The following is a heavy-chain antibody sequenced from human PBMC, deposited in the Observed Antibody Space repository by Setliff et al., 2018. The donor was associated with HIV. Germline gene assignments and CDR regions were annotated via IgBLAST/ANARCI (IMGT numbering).Heavy chain of an antibody. CDR1: GGSISSNNDH. J-gene: IGHJ4*02. D-gene: IGHD3-22*01. Sequence: SETLSLTCTVSGGSISSNNDHWGWIRQPPGKGLEWIGSISHSGNTYHNPSLQSRVTISLDMPKSQFSLKLRSMSAADTAVYYCARDPHYFDTSGYYSYFYFDFWGQGMLVTVSS. CDR3: ARDPHYFDTSGYYSYFYFDF. V-gene: IGHV4-39*07. CDR2: ISHSGNT.